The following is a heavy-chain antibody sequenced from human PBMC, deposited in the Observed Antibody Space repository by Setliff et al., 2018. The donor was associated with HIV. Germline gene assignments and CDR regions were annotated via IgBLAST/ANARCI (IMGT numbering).Heavy chain of an antibody. V-gene: IGHV4-39*01. J-gene: IGHJ4*02. Sequence: SETLPLTCTVSGGSINSTSYYWGWIRQPPGNGLEWIGSIYHTGSTYYKPSLKSRVTISADTSKNQFSLRLSSVAAGDTAVYYCARSIVPVASGYYYFEYWGQGTLGTVSS. CDR3: ARSIVPVASGYYYFEY. CDR1: GGSINSTSYY. CDR2: IYHTGST. D-gene: IGHD3-3*01.